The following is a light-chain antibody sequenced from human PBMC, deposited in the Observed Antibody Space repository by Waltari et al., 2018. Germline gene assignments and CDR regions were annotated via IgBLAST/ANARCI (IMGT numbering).Light chain of an antibody. J-gene: IGKJ1*01. Sequence: DIQMTQSPSTLSASVGDRVTITCRASRSISSWLAWYQQKPGKAPSLLIYKASSLKSGVPSRFSGSGSGTEFTLTISSLQPDDFASYYCKQYYDSSTFGQGTKLELK. CDR1: RSISSW. CDR3: KQYYDSST. V-gene: IGKV1-5*03. CDR2: KAS.